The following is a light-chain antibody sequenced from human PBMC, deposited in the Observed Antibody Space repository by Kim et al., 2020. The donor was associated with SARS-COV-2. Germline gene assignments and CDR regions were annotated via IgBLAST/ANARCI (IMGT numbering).Light chain of an antibody. CDR3: CSYAGSYTYV. CDR2: DVS. V-gene: IGLV2-11*01. J-gene: IGLJ1*01. Sequence: GQSVSISCTGTSSDVGGYNYVSWYQQQPGKDPKLMIYDVSKRPSGVPDRVSGSKSGNTASLTISGLQAEDEADYYCCSYAGSYTYVFGTGTKVTVL. CDR1: SSDVGGYNY.